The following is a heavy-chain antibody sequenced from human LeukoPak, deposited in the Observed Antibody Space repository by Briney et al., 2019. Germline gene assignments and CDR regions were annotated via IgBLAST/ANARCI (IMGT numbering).Heavy chain of an antibody. CDR3: TSWGDTTAEYFQR. CDR1: GFTFSNYW. CDR2: IKEDGSEI. D-gene: IGHD2-21*02. V-gene: IGHV3-7*01. J-gene: IGHJ1*01. Sequence: PGGSLRLSCAASGFTFSNYWMNWVRQAPGKGPEWVANIKEDGSEIYYVDSVKGRFTISRDNAQNSMYLQMNSLRVEDTAVYYCTSWGDTTAEYFQRWGQGTLVTVSS.